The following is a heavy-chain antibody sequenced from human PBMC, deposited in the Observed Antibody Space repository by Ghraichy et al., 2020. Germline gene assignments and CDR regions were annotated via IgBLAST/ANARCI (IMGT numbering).Heavy chain of an antibody. CDR1: GGSVSSSSYY. D-gene: IGHD5-18*01. Sequence: SETLSLTCAVSGGSVSSSSYYWSWIRQPPGKGLEWIGYIYYSGSTNYNPSLKSRVTIAVDTSKNQFSLKLSSVTAADTAVYYCASAGYSNGPYYFAYWGQGTLVTVSS. CDR3: ASAGYSNGPYYFAY. CDR2: IYYSGST. J-gene: IGHJ4*02. V-gene: IGHV4-61*01.